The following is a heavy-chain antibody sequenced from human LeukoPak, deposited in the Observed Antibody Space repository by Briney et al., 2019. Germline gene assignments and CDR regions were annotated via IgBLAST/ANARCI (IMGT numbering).Heavy chain of an antibody. CDR1: GFTFSSYS. V-gene: IGHV3-21*01. J-gene: IGHJ4*02. D-gene: IGHD3-10*01. CDR3: ARDRLMVRGVISEASPPN. Sequence: GGSLRLSCAASGFTFSSYSMNWVRQAPGKGLEWVSSISSSSSYIYYADSVKGRFTISRDNAKNSLYLQMNSLRAEDTAVYYCARDRLMVRGVISEASPPNWGQGTLVTVSS. CDR2: ISSSSSYI.